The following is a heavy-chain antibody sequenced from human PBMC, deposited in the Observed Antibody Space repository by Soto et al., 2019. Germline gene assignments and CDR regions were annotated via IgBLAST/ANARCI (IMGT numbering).Heavy chain of an antibody. CDR2: ISGSGGST. Sequence: EVQLLESGGGLVQPGGSLRLSCAASGFTFSSYAMSWVRQAPGKGLEWVSAISGSGGSTYYADSVKGRFTISRDNSKNTLYLQMNSLRAEDTAVYYCAKCSVTGTTFGLGPYYYYYYGMDVWGQGTTVTVSS. J-gene: IGHJ6*02. CDR1: GFTFSSYA. CDR3: AKCSVTGTTFGLGPYYYYYYGMDV. V-gene: IGHV3-23*01. D-gene: IGHD1-20*01.